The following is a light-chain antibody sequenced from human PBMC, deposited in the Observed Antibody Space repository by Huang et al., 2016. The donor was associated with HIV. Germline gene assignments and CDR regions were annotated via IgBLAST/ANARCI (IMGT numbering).Light chain of an antibody. V-gene: IGKV1-16*01. Sequence: DIQMTQSPSSLSASVGDRVTITGRASQGIKTYLAWFQQKPGKAPKSLIHRVSYLHSGVPSRFSGSGSGIHFTLTINSLQPEDFAFYYCQQYYTYPYTFGQATKLEIK. CDR2: RVS. CDR3: QQYYTYPYT. J-gene: IGKJ2*01. CDR1: QGIKTY.